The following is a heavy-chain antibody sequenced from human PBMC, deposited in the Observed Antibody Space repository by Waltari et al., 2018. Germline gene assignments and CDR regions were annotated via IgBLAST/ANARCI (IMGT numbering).Heavy chain of an antibody. V-gene: IGHV3-74*01. CDR3: ARDPKKYNWFDP. CDR1: YW. J-gene: IGHJ5*02. Sequence: YWMHWVRQAPGKGLVWVSRINSDGSSTSYADSVKGRFTISRDNAKNTLYLQMNSLRAEDTAVYYCARDPKKYNWFDPWGQGTLVTVSS. CDR2: INSDGSST.